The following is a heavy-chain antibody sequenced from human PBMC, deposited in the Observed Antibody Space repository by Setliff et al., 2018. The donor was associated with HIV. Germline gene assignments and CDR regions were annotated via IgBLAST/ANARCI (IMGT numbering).Heavy chain of an antibody. Sequence: SETLSLTCAMYGDSFGAFYWNWIRQAPGKGLEWIVELNDRGHINYNPSLKSRVSISQETCKRQFSLGMTSVTAADTAVYYCAIFFVTSVTTQDHWGQGTRVAVSS. V-gene: IGHV4-34*01. CDR2: LNDRGHI. CDR3: AIFFVTSVTTQDH. D-gene: IGHD4-17*01. CDR1: GDSFGAFY. J-gene: IGHJ4*02.